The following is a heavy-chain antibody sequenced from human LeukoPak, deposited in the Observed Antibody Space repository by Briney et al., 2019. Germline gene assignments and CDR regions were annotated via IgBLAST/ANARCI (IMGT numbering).Heavy chain of an antibody. D-gene: IGHD1-1*01. V-gene: IGHV3-23*01. J-gene: IGHJ4*02. CDR3: AKRVSLITTSYFFDY. CDR2: IGGSGVST. Sequence: PGGSLRLSCAASGFTFSSYAMTWVRQAPGKGLEWVSGIGGSGVSTYYADSVKGRFTISRDNSKNTLYLQMNSLRAEDTAVYYCAKRVSLITTSYFFDYWGQGTLVTVSS. CDR1: GFTFSSYA.